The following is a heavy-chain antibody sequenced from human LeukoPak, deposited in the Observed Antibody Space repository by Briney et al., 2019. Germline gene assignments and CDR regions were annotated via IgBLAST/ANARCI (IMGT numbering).Heavy chain of an antibody. CDR2: IYSGGST. V-gene: IGHV3-53*01. CDR1: GFTVSNNY. CDR3: ARVRGVAVAGLNWFDP. Sequence: GGSLRLSCAASGFTVSNNYMNWVRQAPGKGLEWVSVIYSGGSTYYADSVKGRFTVSRDNSKNTLYLQMNSLRDEDTAVYYCARVRGVAVAGLNWFDPWGQGTLVTVSS. J-gene: IGHJ5*02. D-gene: IGHD6-13*01.